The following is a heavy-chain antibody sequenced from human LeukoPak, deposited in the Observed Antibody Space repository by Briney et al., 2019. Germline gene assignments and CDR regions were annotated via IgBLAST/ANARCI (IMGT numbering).Heavy chain of an antibody. CDR1: GYTFTSYA. V-gene: IGHV7-4-1*02. Sequence: GASVTVSCKASGYTFTSYAMNWVRQAPGQGPEWMGWINTNTENPTYAQGFTGRFVFSLDTSVSTAYLQISSLKAEDTAVYFCARELVGTTWGDFEYWGQGTLVTVSS. J-gene: IGHJ4*02. D-gene: IGHD1-1*01. CDR2: INTNTENP. CDR3: ARELVGTTWGDFEY.